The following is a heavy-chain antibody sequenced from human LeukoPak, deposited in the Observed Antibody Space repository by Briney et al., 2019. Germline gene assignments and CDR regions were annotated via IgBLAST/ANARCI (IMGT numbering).Heavy chain of an antibody. D-gene: IGHD6-19*01. CDR2: IYYSGST. CDR3: ASRYSSGWFVY. V-gene: IGHV4-39*01. Sequence: SETLSLTCTVSGGSISSSSYYWGWIRQPPGRGLEGIGSIYYSGSTYYNPSLKSRVTISVDPSKNQFSLKLSSVTAADTAVYYCASRYSSGWFVYWGQGTLVTVSS. CDR1: GGSISSSSYY. J-gene: IGHJ5*01.